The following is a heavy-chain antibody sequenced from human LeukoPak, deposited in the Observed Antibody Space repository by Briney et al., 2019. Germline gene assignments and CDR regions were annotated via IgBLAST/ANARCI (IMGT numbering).Heavy chain of an antibody. CDR3: ARDYCCGDCYANYSYYYMDV. D-gene: IGHD2-21*02. V-gene: IGHV3-64*01. Sequence: PGGSLRLSCAASGFTFSSYAMHWVRQAPGKGLEYVSAINRNGGSTYYANSVKGRFTISRDNSKNTLYLQMGSLRAEDMAVYYCARDYCCGDCYANYSYYYMDVWGKGTTVTVSS. CDR1: GFTFSSYA. J-gene: IGHJ6*03. CDR2: INRNGGST.